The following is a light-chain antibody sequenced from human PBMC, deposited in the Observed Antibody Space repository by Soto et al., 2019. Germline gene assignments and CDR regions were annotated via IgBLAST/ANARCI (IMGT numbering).Light chain of an antibody. V-gene: IGLV2-14*01. J-gene: IGLJ1*01. Sequence: QSVLTQPASVSGSPGQSITISCTGTSSDVGGYNYVSWYQQHPGKAPKLMIYDVSNRPSGVSNRFSGSTSGTSASLTITGLQAEDEADYYCQSYDSSLSGSNVFGTGTKFTVL. CDR3: QSYDSSLSGSNV. CDR1: SSDVGGYNY. CDR2: DVS.